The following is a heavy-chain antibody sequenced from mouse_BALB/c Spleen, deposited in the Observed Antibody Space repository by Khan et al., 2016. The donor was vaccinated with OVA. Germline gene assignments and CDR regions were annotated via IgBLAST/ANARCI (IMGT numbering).Heavy chain of an antibody. V-gene: IGHV1-54*01. CDR1: GYAFTNYL. D-gene: IGHD3-2*01. Sequence: QVRLQQSGTELVRPGTSVKVSCKASGYAFTNYLIEWVKQRPGQGLEWIGVIIPGSGGTKYNEKFKGKATLTADKSSTTAYMQLSSLTSDDSAVYFCARGQLWLRFDYWGQGTTLTVSS. CDR3: ARGQLWLRFDY. CDR2: IIPGSGGT. J-gene: IGHJ2*01.